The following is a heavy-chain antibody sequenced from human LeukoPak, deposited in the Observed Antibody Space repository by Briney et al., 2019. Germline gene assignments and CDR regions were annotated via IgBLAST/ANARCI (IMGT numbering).Heavy chain of an antibody. CDR3: ARDTIMITFGGVPDY. Sequence: PGGSLRLPCAASGFTFSSYWMSWVRQAPGKGLEWVANIKQDGSEKYYVDSVKGRFTISRDNAKNSLYLQMNSLRAEDTAVYYCARDTIMITFGGVPDYWGQGTLVTVSS. CDR2: IKQDGSEK. V-gene: IGHV3-7*01. D-gene: IGHD3-16*01. CDR1: GFTFSSYW. J-gene: IGHJ4*02.